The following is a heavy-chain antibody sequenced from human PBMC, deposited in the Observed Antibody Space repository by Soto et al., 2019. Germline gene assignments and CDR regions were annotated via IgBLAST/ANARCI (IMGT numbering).Heavy chain of an antibody. CDR2: INHSGST. CDR3: ARGIYDYIWGSYRYYTRNYYYYMDV. D-gene: IGHD3-16*02. J-gene: IGHJ6*03. Sequence: SETLSLTCAVYGGSFSGYYWSWIRQPPGKGLEWIEEINHSGSTNYNPSLKSRVTISVDTSKNQFSLKLSSVTAADTAVYYCARGIYDYIWGSYRYYTRNYYYYMDVWGKGTTVTVSS. V-gene: IGHV4-34*01. CDR1: GGSFSGYY.